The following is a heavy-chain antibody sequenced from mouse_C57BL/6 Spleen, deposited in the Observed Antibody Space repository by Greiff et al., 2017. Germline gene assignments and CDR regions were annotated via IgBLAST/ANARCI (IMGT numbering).Heavy chain of an antibody. CDR1: GYTFTSYW. J-gene: IGHJ3*01. CDR2: IYPSDSET. D-gene: IGHD1-1*01. V-gene: IGHV1-61*01. Sequence: VQLQQPGAELVRPGSSVKLSCKASGYTFTSYWMDWVKQRPGQGLEWIGNIYPSDSETHYNQKFKDKATLTVDKSSSTAYMQLSSLTSEDSAVYYCARGHYGSSYPAWFAYWGQGTLVTVSA. CDR3: ARGHYGSSYPAWFAY.